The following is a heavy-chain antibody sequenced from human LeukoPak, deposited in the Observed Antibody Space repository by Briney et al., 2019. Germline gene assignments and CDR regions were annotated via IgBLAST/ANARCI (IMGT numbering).Heavy chain of an antibody. J-gene: IGHJ5*02. CDR3: ARSLELVPGPESWFDP. Sequence: PGGSLRLSCAASGFTFSSYAMSWVRQAPGKGLEWVANIKQDGSEKYYVDSVKGRFTISRDNAKNSLYLQMNSLRAEDTAVYYCARSLELVPGPESWFDPWGQGTLVTVSS. D-gene: IGHD6-13*01. CDR1: GFTFSSYA. CDR2: IKQDGSEK. V-gene: IGHV3-7*01.